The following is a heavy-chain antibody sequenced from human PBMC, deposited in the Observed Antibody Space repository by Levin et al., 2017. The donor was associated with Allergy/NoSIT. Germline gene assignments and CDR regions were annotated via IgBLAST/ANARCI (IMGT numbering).Heavy chain of an antibody. CDR3: AREGRCGGDCYPDAFDS. D-gene: IGHD2-21*02. J-gene: IGHJ3*02. CDR2: IIPIFGTA. V-gene: IGHV1-69*01. CDR1: GGTFSSYA. Sequence: KISCKASGGTFSSYAISWVRQAPGQGLEWMGGIIPIFGTANYAQKFQGRVTITADESTSTAYMELSSLRSEDTAVYYCAREGRCGGDCYPDAFDSWGQGTMVTVSS.